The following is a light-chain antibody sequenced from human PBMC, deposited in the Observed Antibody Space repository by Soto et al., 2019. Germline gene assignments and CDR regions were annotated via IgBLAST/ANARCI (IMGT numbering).Light chain of an antibody. CDR3: QQYATSQCS. Sequence: EVVLTQSPGTLSLSPGERATLSCRASQSVNRSYLAWYQQQPGQAHRLLIYDTSTRATGIPDRFNGSGSGTDFTLTISRLEPEDFAVYYCQQYATSQCSFGQGTKVEIK. V-gene: IGKV3-20*01. CDR2: DTS. J-gene: IGKJ2*04. CDR1: QSVNRSY.